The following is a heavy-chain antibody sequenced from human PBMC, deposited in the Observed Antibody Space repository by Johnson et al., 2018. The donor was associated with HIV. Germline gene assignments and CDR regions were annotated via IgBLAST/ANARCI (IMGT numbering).Heavy chain of an antibody. Sequence: QVQLVESGGGVVQPGGSLRLSCVASGFNFSNYGMHWVRQAPGKGLEWVAFIRYDGNNRNYADSVKGRFSISSDNSKNTLYLQMNRLRTEDTALYYCAKLVGATHPLDIWGQGTMVTVSS. CDR2: IRYDGNNR. V-gene: IGHV3-30*02. CDR1: GFNFSNYG. CDR3: AKLVGATHPLDI. J-gene: IGHJ3*02. D-gene: IGHD1-26*01.